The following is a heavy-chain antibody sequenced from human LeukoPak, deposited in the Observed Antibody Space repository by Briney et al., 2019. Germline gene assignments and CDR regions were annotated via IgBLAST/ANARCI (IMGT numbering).Heavy chain of an antibody. V-gene: IGHV3-48*03. Sequence: GGSLRLSCAASGFTFSSYEMNWVRQAPGKGLEWVSYISSSGSTIYYADSVKGRFTISRDNAKNSLYLQMNSLRAEDTAVYYCAREATDDYFDYWGQGTLVTVSS. CDR2: ISSSGSTI. CDR1: GFTFSSYE. CDR3: AREATDDYFDY. D-gene: IGHD1-14*01. J-gene: IGHJ4*02.